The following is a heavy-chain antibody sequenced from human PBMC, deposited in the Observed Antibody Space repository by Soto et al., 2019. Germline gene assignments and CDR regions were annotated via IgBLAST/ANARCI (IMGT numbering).Heavy chain of an antibody. Sequence: SETLSLTCTVSGGSISSGGYYWSWIRQHPGKGLEWIGYIYYSGSTYYNPSLKSRVTISVDTSKNRFSLKLSSVTAADTAVYYCAREKTTAGDFDYWGQGTLVTVSS. CDR1: GGSISSGGYY. D-gene: IGHD4-17*01. J-gene: IGHJ4*02. CDR3: AREKTTAGDFDY. V-gene: IGHV4-31*03. CDR2: IYYSGST.